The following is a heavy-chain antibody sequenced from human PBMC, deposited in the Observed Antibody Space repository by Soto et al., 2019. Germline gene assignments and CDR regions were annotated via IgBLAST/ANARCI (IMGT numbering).Heavy chain of an antibody. CDR2: TRNKANSYTT. CDR1: GFTFSDHY. D-gene: IGHD2-15*01. CDR3: ARGDCSGGSCYSGAS. V-gene: IGHV3-72*01. Sequence: GGSLRLSCAASGFTFSDHYMDWVRQAPGKGLEWVGRTRNKANSYTTEYAASVKGRFTISRDDSENSLYLQMNSLKTEDTAVYYCARGDCSGGSCYSGASWGQGTLVTVSS. J-gene: IGHJ5*02.